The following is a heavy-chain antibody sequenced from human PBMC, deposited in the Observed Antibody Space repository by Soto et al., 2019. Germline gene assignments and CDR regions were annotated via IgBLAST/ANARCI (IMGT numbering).Heavy chain of an antibody. Sequence: SQTLSLTCAISGDSVSSNSAAWNWIRQSPSRGLEWLGRTYYRSKWFNNYALSVKSRITINPDTSKNQFSLQLNSVTPEDTAVYYCAKDALRITIFGVPSEDAFDIWGQGTMVTVSS. CDR2: TYYRSKWFN. CDR1: GDSVSSNSAA. CDR3: AKDALRITIFGVPSEDAFDI. V-gene: IGHV6-1*01. J-gene: IGHJ3*02. D-gene: IGHD3-3*01.